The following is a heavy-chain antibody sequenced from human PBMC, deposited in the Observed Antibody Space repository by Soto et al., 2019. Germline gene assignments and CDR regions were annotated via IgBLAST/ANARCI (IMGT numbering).Heavy chain of an antibody. CDR2: IYGRAST. CDR3: ARRYDSSWNYDGFDI. J-gene: IGHJ3*02. CDR1: GGSISSVGYS. D-gene: IGHD3-22*01. V-gene: IGHV4-30-2*01. Sequence: SETLSLTCTVSGGSISSVGYSWSRFRQRPGQGLAGLGYIYGRASTYYNPSLKTRVTISVDRSNNQFSLKLSSVTAADTAVYYCARRYDSSWNYDGFDIWGQGTMVTVSS.